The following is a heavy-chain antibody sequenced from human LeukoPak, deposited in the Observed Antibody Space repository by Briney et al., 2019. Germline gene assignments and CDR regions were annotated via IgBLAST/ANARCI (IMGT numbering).Heavy chain of an antibody. CDR3: ASYYYGSGSGRRWFDP. CDR2: INHSGST. J-gene: IGHJ5*02. CDR1: VGSLIGYY. Sequence: PSETPSVTCAVYVGSLIGYYWSCIRPLPGKCLGWIGEINHSGSTNYNPSLKSRVTISVDTSKNQFSLKLSSVTAADTAVYYCASYYYGSGSGRRWFDPWGQGTLVTVSS. D-gene: IGHD3-10*01. V-gene: IGHV4-34*01.